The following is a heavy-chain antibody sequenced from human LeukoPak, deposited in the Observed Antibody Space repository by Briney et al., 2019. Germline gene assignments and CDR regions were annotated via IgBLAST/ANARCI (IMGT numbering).Heavy chain of an antibody. CDR3: ARVGGSGWAPRYYYYGMDV. V-gene: IGHV4-59*01. Sequence: SETLSLTCTVSGGSISSYYWSRIRQPPGKGLEWIGYIYYSGSTNYNPSLKSRVTISVDTSKNQFSLKLSSVTAAGTAVYYCARVGGSGWAPRYYYYGMDVWGQGTTVTVSS. CDR2: IYYSGST. D-gene: IGHD2-15*01. J-gene: IGHJ6*02. CDR1: GGSISSYY.